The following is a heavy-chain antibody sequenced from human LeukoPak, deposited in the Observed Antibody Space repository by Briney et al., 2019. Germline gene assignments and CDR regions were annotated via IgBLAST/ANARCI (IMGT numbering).Heavy chain of an antibody. V-gene: IGHV4-59*08. CDR1: GGSISSYY. J-gene: IGHJ4*02. CDR3: ARLAAAGNAHFDY. D-gene: IGHD6-13*01. Sequence: SETLSLTCTASGGSISSYYWSWIRQPPGKGLEWIGYIYYSGSTNYNPSLKSRVTISVDTSKNQFSLKLSSVTAADTAVYYCARLAAAGNAHFDYWGQGTLVTVSS. CDR2: IYYSGST.